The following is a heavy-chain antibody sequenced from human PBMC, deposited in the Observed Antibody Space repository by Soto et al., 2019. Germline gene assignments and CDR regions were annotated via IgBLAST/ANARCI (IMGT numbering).Heavy chain of an antibody. D-gene: IGHD6-19*01. V-gene: IGHV4-39*01. CDR2: ILYSGST. Sequence: QLQLQESGPGLVKPSETLSLTCIVSGGSITRNNHYWGWIRQSPGKGLEWIGSILYSGSTNYNPSLKRRVTLSVETSKNQFSPKMSSVTAADTALYYCARLGSSGWYQGSYFDYWGQGTLVTVSS. J-gene: IGHJ4*02. CDR1: GGSITRNNHY. CDR3: ARLGSSGWYQGSYFDY.